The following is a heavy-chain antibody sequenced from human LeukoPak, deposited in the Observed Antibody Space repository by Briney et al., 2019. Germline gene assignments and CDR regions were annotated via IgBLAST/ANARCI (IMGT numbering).Heavy chain of an antibody. CDR1: GFTFSDYN. D-gene: IGHD6-13*01. V-gene: IGHV3-23*01. J-gene: IGHJ4*02. CDR2: ISASGDNT. CDR3: AKYRGAGIAAAGNY. Sequence: GGSLRLSCAASGFTFSDYNMSWIRQAPGKGLEWVSVISASGDNTYYAESVKGRFTISRDNSNNTLFLQMNSLAAEDTAVYYCAKYRGAGIAAAGNYWGRGTLVTVSS.